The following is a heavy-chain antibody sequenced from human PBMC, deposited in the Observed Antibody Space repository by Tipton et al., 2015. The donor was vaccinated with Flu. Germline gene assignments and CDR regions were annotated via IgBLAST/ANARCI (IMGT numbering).Heavy chain of an antibody. D-gene: IGHD6-19*01. CDR3: ARAIGVAESY. CDR1: GFTFSNYW. J-gene: IGHJ4*02. V-gene: IGHV3-74*01. CDR2: INSDGTIT. Sequence: SLRLSCAASGFTFSNYWMHWVRQAPGMGLEWVSRINSDGTITNSADSVEGRFTISKNNARNTLYLQMNSLRAEDTAVYYCARAIGVAESYWGQGALVTVSS.